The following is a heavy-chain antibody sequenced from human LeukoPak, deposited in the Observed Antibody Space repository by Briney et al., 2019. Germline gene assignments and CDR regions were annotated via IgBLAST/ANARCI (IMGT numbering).Heavy chain of an antibody. CDR3: ARGIVVVAQLGYYYYYMDV. CDR1: GGSISSGSYY. V-gene: IGHV4-61*02. J-gene: IGHJ6*03. D-gene: IGHD2-15*01. CDR2: IYTIGST. Sequence: SETLSLTCTVSGGSISSGSYYWGWIRQPAGKGLEWIGRIYTIGSTNYNPSLKSRVTISGDTSKNQFSLKLSSATAADTAVYYCARGIVVVAQLGYYYYYMDVWGKGTTVTISS.